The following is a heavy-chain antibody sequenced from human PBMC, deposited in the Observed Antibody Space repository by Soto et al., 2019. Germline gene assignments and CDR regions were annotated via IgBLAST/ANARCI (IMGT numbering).Heavy chain of an antibody. D-gene: IGHD3-9*01. Sequence: QVQLVQSGAEVKKPGASVKVSCKASGYTFTNFGFNWVRQAPGQGLEWMGWISAYNGNTNYAQKLQGRVTMTTDTSTSTAYMELRSLRSDDTAVYYCAIRGDLRDFDWLLYYWGQGTLVTVSS. CDR2: ISAYNGNT. CDR1: GYTFTNFG. V-gene: IGHV1-18*01. J-gene: IGHJ4*02. CDR3: AIRGDLRDFDWLLYY.